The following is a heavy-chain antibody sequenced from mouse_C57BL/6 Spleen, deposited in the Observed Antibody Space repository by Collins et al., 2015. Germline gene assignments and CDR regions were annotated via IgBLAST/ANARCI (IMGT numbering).Heavy chain of an antibody. CDR2: IYPGSGSS. D-gene: IGHD1-1*01. CDR1: GYTFTSYW. V-gene: IGHV1-55*01. Sequence: QVQLQQPGAELVKPGASVKMSCRPSGYTFTSYWITWVKQRPGQGLEWIGDIYPGSGSSDYNEKFKSKATLTVDTSSSTAYMQLSSLTSEDSAVYYCARRFDYYGSSYRYFDVWGTGTTVTVS. J-gene: IGHJ1*03. CDR3: ARRFDYYGSSYRYFDV.